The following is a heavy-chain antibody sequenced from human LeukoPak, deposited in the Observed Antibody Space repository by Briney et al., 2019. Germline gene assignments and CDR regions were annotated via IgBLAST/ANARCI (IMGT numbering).Heavy chain of an antibody. CDR3: ARKLRYFDRTPLGY. CDR2: MNPNSGNT. J-gene: IGHJ4*02. Sequence: ASVKVSCKASGYTFTSYDINWVRQATGQGLEWMGWMNPNSGNTGYAQKIQGRVTITRNTSISTAYMELSSLRSEDTAVYYCARKLRYFDRTPLGYWGQGTLVTVSS. CDR1: GYTFTSYD. D-gene: IGHD3-9*01. V-gene: IGHV1-8*03.